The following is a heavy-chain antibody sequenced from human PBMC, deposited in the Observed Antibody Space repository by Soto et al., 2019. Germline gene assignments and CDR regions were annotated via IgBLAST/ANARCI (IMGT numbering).Heavy chain of an antibody. Sequence: PSETLSLTCAVSGGSISSGGYSWSWIRQPPGKGLDWIVYIYHSGSTYYNPSLKSRVTISVDRSKNQFSLKLSSLTAADTAVYYCAGETTPDAFDIWGQGIMVTVSS. CDR1: GGSISSGGYS. CDR2: IYHSGST. J-gene: IGHJ3*02. V-gene: IGHV4-30-2*01. CDR3: AGETTPDAFDI.